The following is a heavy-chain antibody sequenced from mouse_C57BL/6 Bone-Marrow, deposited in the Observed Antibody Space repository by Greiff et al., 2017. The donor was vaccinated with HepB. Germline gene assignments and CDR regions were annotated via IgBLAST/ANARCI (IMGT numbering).Heavy chain of an antibody. J-gene: IGHJ4*01. CDR3: ARDDYYGNAMDY. Sequence: QVQLQQPGAELVRPGSSVKLSCKASGYTFTSYWMHWVKQRPIQGLEWIGNIDPSDSETHYNQKFKDKATLTVDKSSSKAYMQLSSHTSEDSAVYYRARDDYYGNAMDYWGQGTSVTVSS. CDR2: IDPSDSET. CDR1: GYTFTSYW. D-gene: IGHD1-1*01. V-gene: IGHV1-52*01.